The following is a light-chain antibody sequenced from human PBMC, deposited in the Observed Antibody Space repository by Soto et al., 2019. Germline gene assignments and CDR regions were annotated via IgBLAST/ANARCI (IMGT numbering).Light chain of an antibody. Sequence: EIVLTQSPGTLSLSPGERATLSCRASQSVGSNHLAWYQHRSGQAPRLLIYDTSRRATGIPDRFSGSGSGTDFTLTISRLEPADFAVYFCQQCGSSPVTFGPGTKVYIE. CDR2: DTS. CDR1: QSVGSNH. V-gene: IGKV3-20*01. CDR3: QQCGSSPVT. J-gene: IGKJ3*01.